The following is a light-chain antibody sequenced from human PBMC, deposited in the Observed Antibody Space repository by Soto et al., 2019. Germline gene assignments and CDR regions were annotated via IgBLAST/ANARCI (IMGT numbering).Light chain of an antibody. CDR2: WAS. Sequence: DIVMTQSPDSLAVSLGERATINCKSSQSVLYSSTNKNYLAWYQQKPGQPPKLLIYWASTRESGVPDRISGSGSGTDFTLTISSLQAEDVAVYYCQQYYSTPQTFGQGTKVDIK. CDR3: QQYYSTPQT. J-gene: IGKJ1*01. CDR1: QSVLYSSTNKNY. V-gene: IGKV4-1*01.